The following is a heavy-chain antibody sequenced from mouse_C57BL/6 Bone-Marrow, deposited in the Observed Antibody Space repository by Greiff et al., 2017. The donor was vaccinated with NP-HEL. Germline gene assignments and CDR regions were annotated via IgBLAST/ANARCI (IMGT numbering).Heavy chain of an antibody. D-gene: IGHD1-2*01. CDR2: MYWDDDK. CDR3: ARSLLICSYFDV. J-gene: IGHJ1*03. CDR1: GFLLSTSGMG. Sequence: QVTLKESGPGILQSSQTLSLTCSFSGFLLSTSGMGVSWIRQPSGKGLEWLAHMYWDDDKRYNSSLKSRLTISKDTARNQVFLKITSVDTADTATYYCARSLLICSYFDVWGTGTTVTVSS. V-gene: IGHV8-12*01.